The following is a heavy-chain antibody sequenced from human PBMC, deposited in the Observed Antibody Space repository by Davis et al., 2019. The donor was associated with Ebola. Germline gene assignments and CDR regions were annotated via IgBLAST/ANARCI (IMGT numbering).Heavy chain of an antibody. CDR1: GYTFTSYG. Sequence: AASVKVSCKASGYTFTSYGISWVRQAPGQGLEWMGWISAYNGNTNYAQKLQGRVTMTTDTSTSTAYMELRSLRSDDTAVYYCARSITMILRGYFDYWGQGTLVTVSS. CDR2: ISAYNGNT. V-gene: IGHV1-18*04. CDR3: ARSITMILRGYFDY. D-gene: IGHD3-22*01. J-gene: IGHJ4*02.